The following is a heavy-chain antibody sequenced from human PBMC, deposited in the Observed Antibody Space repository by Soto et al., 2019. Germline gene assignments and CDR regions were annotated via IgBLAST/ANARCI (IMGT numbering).Heavy chain of an antibody. V-gene: IGHV3-23*01. CDR2: ISGSGGST. Sequence: EVQLLESGGGLVQPGGSLRLSCAASGFTFSSYAMSWVRQAPGKGLEWVSAISGSGGSTYYAVSVKGRFTISRDNSKNTLYLQMNSMKAEDTAVYYCAKGGVRYNWNPDAFDIWGQGTMVTVSS. J-gene: IGHJ3*02. CDR1: GFTFSSYA. D-gene: IGHD1-20*01. CDR3: AKGGVRYNWNPDAFDI.